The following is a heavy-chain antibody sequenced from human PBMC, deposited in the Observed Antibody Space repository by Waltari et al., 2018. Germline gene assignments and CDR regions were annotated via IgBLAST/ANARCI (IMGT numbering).Heavy chain of an antibody. Sequence: EVQLVESGGVVVQPGGSLRLSCAASGFTFDAYAKNWVRQAPGKGLEWVSLISWEGSTTSYADSVKGRFTISRDNSKNSLYLQMNSLRAEDNALYYCAKDSRGYSGWVDYWGQGTLVTVSS. CDR2: ISWEGSTT. CDR3: AKDSRGYSGWVDY. D-gene: IGHD6-19*01. J-gene: IGHJ4*02. CDR1: GFTFDAYA. V-gene: IGHV3-43D*03.